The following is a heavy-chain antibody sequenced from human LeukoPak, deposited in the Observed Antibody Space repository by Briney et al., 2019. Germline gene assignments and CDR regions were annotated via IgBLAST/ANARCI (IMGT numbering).Heavy chain of an antibody. CDR2: IRYDGSNK. Sequence: GGSLRPSCAASGFTFSSYGMHWVRQAPGKGLEWVAFIRYDGSNKYYADSVKGRFTISRDNSKNTLYLQMNSLRAEDTAVYYCAKDGAYYDSDPFAYWGQGTLVTVSS. J-gene: IGHJ4*02. V-gene: IGHV3-30*02. D-gene: IGHD3-22*01. CDR3: AKDGAYYDSDPFAY. CDR1: GFTFSSYG.